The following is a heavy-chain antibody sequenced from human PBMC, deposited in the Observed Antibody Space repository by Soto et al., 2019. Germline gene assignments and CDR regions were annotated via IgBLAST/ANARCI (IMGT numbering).Heavy chain of an antibody. D-gene: IGHD2-15*01. Sequence: QVQLVESGGGVVQPGRSLRLSCAASGFTFSSYAMHWVRQAPGKGLEWVAVIWYDGNNKYYADSVKGRFIISRDNFKNALYLQMNSLRAEDTAVYYCARAQFCSGGGCYYQYFDYWGQGTLVTVSS. CDR3: ARAQFCSGGGCYYQYFDY. V-gene: IGHV3-33*01. J-gene: IGHJ4*02. CDR1: GFTFSSYA. CDR2: IWYDGNNK.